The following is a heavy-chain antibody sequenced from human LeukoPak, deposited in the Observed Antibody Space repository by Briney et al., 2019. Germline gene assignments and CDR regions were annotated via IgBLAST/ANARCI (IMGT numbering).Heavy chain of an antibody. J-gene: IGHJ6*02. CDR1: GYTFTSYG. CDR3: ASNANYYDSSGYYWDYYYYGMDV. CDR2: ISAYNGNT. V-gene: IGHV1-18*01. Sequence: GASVKVSCKASGYTFTSYGISWVRQAPGQGLEWMGWISAYNGNTNYAQKLQGRVTMTTDTSTSTAYMELRSLRSDDTAVYYCASNANYYDSSGYYWDYYYYGMDVWGQGTTVTVSS. D-gene: IGHD3-22*01.